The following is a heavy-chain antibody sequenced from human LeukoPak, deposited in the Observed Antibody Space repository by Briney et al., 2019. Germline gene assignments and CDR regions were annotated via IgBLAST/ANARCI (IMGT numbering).Heavy chain of an antibody. V-gene: IGHV3-30*04. Sequence: QPGRSLRLSCAASGFTFSSFAMDWVRQAPGKGLEWVAVISYDGSNKYYAVSVKGRFTIPRDNSKNTLYLQMNSLRAEDTAVYYCARDFRPVVGAAGTFDYWGQGTLVTVSS. J-gene: IGHJ4*02. CDR2: ISYDGSNK. D-gene: IGHD6-13*01. CDR1: GFTFSSFA. CDR3: ARDFRPVVGAAGTFDY.